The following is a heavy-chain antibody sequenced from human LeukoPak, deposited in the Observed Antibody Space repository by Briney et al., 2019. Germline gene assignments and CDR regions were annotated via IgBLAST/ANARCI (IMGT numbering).Heavy chain of an antibody. V-gene: IGHV4-39*07. J-gene: IGHJ4*02. CDR3: ASGTWGFYDTTVGVY. D-gene: IGHD3-22*01. CDR1: GASISSSSSY. Sequence: SETLSLTCTVSGASISSSSSYWGWIRQPPGKGLEWIGNIYYSGSAYYNPSLKSRVTISVDTSKNQFSLKLSSVTAADTAVFYCASGTWGFYDTTVGVYWGQGTLVTVSS. CDR2: IYYSGSA.